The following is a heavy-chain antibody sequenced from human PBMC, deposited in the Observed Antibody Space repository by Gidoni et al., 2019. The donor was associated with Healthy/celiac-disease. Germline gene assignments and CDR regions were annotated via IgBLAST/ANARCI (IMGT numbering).Heavy chain of an antibody. D-gene: IGHD3-22*01. CDR3: ARDQNSGMIVDDWYFDL. J-gene: IGHJ2*01. CDR1: GYTFTSYY. Sequence: QVQLVQSGAEVKKPGASVKVSCKASGYTFTSYYMHWVRQAPGQGLEWMGIINPSGGSTSYAQKFQGRVTMTRDTSTSTVYMELSSLRSEDTAVYYSARDQNSGMIVDDWYFDLWGRGTLVTVSS. CDR2: INPSGGST. V-gene: IGHV1-46*03.